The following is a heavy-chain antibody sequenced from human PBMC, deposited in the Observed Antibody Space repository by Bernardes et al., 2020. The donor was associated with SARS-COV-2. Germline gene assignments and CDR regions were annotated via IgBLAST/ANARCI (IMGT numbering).Heavy chain of an antibody. V-gene: IGHV3-30*04. CDR1: ALTFSGFA. CDR3: TRVRERGDWFTSDFDT. J-gene: IGHJ5*02. D-gene: IGHD3-9*01. CDR2: ISFDGETK. Sequence: GGSLRLSCSASALTFSGFALHWVRQAPGKGLEWVASISFDGETKNYLDAVRGRFTVSRDNSRYTVALQLSSLRFDDTAIYYCTRVRERGDWFTSDFDTWGPGTVVTVSS.